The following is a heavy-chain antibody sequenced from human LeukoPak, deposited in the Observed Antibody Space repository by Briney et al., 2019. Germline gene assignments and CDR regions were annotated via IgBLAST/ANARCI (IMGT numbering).Heavy chain of an antibody. CDR2: IHPSGIT. CDR1: GASINKDY. D-gene: IGHD2/OR15-2a*01. CDR3: VRDEYRDV. V-gene: IGHV4-4*07. J-gene: IGHJ6*04. Sequence: PSETPSLTCTVSGASINKDYWAWIRQPAGKGLEWIGRIHPSGITHQNPSLRGRVTMSIDASKNQFSLNLSSVTAADTAVYYCVRDEYRDVWGKGTTVTVSS.